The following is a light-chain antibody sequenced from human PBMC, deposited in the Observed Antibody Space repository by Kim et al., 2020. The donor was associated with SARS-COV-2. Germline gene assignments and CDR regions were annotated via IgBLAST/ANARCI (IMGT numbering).Light chain of an antibody. Sequence: AWGQTVRITCQGDSLRSDYASWYQQKPGQAPVLVISGKNNRPSGIPDRFSGSGSGNTASLTITGAQAEDEADYYCNSRDSSGNHLVFGGGTQLTVL. CDR3: NSRDSSGNHLV. CDR2: GKN. CDR1: SLRSDY. V-gene: IGLV3-19*01. J-gene: IGLJ3*02.